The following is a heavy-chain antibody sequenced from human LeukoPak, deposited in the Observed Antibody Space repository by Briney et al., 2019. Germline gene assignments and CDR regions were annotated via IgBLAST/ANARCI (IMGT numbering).Heavy chain of an antibody. CDR3: ARAAVAGREVFAY. J-gene: IGHJ4*02. D-gene: IGHD6-19*01. CDR2: IIPILGIA. V-gene: IGHV1-69*10. CDR1: GGTFSSYT. Sequence: ASGKVSCKASGGTFSSYTISWVRQAPGQGLEWMGGIIPILGIANSAQKFQGRVTITADKPTSTDYMELSSLRSEDTAVYYCARAAVAGREVFAYWGQGTLVTVSS.